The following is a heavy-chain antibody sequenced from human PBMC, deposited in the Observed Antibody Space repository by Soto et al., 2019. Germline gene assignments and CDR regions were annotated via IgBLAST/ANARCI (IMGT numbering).Heavy chain of an antibody. CDR2: IYYSGST. D-gene: IGHD6-13*01. CDR3: ARGEHSGRNFDS. V-gene: IGHV4-31*03. CDR1: GGSISTGAFY. J-gene: IGHJ4*02. Sequence: QVQLQESGPGLVKPSQTLSLTCTVSGGSISTGAFYWNRIRQHPGQGLEWIGYIYYSGSTYYNPSLKSRVTISMDTSKNQFSLKLTSVTAADTAVYYCARGEHSGRNFDSWGQGTLVTVSS.